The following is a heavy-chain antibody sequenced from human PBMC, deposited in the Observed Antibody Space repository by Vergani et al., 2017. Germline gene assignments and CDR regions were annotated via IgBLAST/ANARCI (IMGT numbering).Heavy chain of an antibody. D-gene: IGHD3-22*01. CDR2: IHPADSVT. V-gene: IGHV5-51*01. CDR1: GYSFTNYW. Sequence: EVQLVQSGAEVQKPGESLKISCQISGYSFTNYWIGWVRQMPGKGLEWMGIIHPADSVTRYSPSFQGQVTISVDKSISTAYLQRSSLRVSDSAMYDCARLYGRDSSGSKYFDYWGQGTLVTVSS. J-gene: IGHJ4*02. CDR3: ARLYGRDSSGSKYFDY.